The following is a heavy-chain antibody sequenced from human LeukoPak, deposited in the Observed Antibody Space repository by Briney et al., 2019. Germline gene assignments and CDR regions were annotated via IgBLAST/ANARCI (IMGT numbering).Heavy chain of an antibody. Sequence: PSETLSLTCTVSSGSINDYYWSWIRQSPGKGLEWIGYIYYTGRTKYNPSVQSRVTISVDTSKNQFSLNLRSVTSADTAVYFCTRVSIHGDSDYWGQGTLVTVSS. V-gene: IGHV4-59*01. J-gene: IGHJ4*02. CDR2: IYYTGRT. CDR3: TRVSIHGDSDY. CDR1: SGSINDYY.